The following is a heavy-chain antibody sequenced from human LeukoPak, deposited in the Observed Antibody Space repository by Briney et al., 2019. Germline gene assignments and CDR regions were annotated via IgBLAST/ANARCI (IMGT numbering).Heavy chain of an antibody. J-gene: IGHJ4*02. CDR2: FDREDSET. V-gene: IGHV1-24*01. CDR3: ATQRGYDFWSGYYALDY. Sequence: GASVKVSCKVSGYTLTELSMHWVRQAPGKGLEWMGGFDREDSETIYAQKFQGRVTMTEDTSTDTAYMELSSLRYEDTAVYYCATQRGYDFWSGYYALDYWGQGTLVSVSS. CDR1: GYTLTELS. D-gene: IGHD3-3*01.